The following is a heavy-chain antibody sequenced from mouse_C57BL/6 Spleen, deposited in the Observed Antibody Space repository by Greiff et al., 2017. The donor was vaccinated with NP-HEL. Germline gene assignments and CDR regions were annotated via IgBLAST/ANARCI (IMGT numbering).Heavy chain of an antibody. CDR3: ARHGSNDYDDAWFAY. CDR1: GFTFSSYG. Sequence: EVQGVESGGDLVKPGGSLKLSCAASGFTFSSYGMSWVRQTPDKRLEWVATISSGGSYTYYPDSVKGRFTISRDNAKNTLYLQMSSLKSEDTAMYYCARHGSNDYDDAWFAYWGQGTLVTVSA. V-gene: IGHV5-6*01. J-gene: IGHJ3*01. CDR2: ISSGGSYT. D-gene: IGHD2-4*01.